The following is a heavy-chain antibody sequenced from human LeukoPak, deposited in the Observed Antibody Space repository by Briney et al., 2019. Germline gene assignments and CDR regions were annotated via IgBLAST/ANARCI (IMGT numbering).Heavy chain of an antibody. V-gene: IGHV3-48*03. J-gene: IGHJ5*02. D-gene: IGHD2-15*01. CDR2: ISSSGSDM. CDR1: GFSFNGFE. CDR3: PRERPLVGALDL. Sequence: GGSLRLSCAASGFSFNGFEMNWVRQGPGKGLEWVSLISSSGSDMFYADSVWGRFTISRDNGKNSLFLQLTSLRVEDTGIYYCPRERPLVGALDLWGQGTVVTVSS.